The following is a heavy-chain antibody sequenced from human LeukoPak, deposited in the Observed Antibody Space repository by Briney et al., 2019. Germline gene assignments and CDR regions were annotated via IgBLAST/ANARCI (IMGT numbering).Heavy chain of an antibody. CDR2: IWYDGSNK. Sequence: GGSLRLSCAASGFTFSSYGMHWVRQAPGKGLEWVAVIWYDGSNKYYADFVKGRFTISRDNSKNTLYLQMNSLRAEDTAVYYCARDRRSSGWYQAVDYWGQGTLVTVSS. V-gene: IGHV3-33*01. J-gene: IGHJ4*02. D-gene: IGHD6-19*01. CDR1: GFTFSSYG. CDR3: ARDRRSSGWYQAVDY.